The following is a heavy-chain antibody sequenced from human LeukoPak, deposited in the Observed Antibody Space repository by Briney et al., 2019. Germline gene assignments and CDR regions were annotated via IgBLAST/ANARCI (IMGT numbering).Heavy chain of an antibody. CDR2: ISYDGSNK. D-gene: IGHD2-15*01. Sequence: GRSLRLSCAASGFTFGSYGMHWVRQAPGKGLEWVAVISYDGSNKYYADSMKGRFTISRDNSKNTVFLLMNSLRAEDTAVYYCAKDLQGYCSGGSCYCPDYWGQGTLVTVSS. V-gene: IGHV3-30*18. J-gene: IGHJ4*02. CDR1: GFTFGSYG. CDR3: AKDLQGYCSGGSCYCPDY.